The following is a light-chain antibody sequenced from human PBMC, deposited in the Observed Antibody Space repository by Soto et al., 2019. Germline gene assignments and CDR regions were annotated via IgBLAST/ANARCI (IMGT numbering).Light chain of an antibody. Sequence: IVLTQSPGPLSLSPGARATLSCRASQSVSSSYLAWYQQNPGQAPRLLIYGASSRATGIPERFRGSGSGTDFTLTISRLEPEDFAVYYCQQYGSSAPTFGGGTKVEIK. V-gene: IGKV3-20*01. CDR2: GAS. CDR1: QSVSSSY. CDR3: QQYGSSAPT. J-gene: IGKJ4*01.